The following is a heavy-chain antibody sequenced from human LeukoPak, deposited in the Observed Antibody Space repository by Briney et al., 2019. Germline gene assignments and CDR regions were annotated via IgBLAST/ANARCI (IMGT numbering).Heavy chain of an antibody. J-gene: IGHJ4*02. CDR3: AKRVATYHFES. CDR2: ISGSGGST. CDR1: GFTFSTYA. Sequence: GRSLRLSCAASGFTFSTYAMSWVRQAPGKGLELLSYISGSGGSTYYADSVKGRFTISRDNSKNTLYLQMRSLRAEDTALYFCAKRVATYHFESWGQGTLVTVSS. D-gene: IGHD1-1*01. V-gene: IGHV3-23*01.